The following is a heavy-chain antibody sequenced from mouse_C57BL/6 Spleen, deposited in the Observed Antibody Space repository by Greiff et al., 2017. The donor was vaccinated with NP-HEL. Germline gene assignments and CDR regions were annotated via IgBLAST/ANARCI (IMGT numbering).Heavy chain of an antibody. CDR3: ARYDYYGYYFDY. V-gene: IGHV1-69*01. J-gene: IGHJ2*01. CDR2: IDPSDSYT. CDR1: GYTFTSYW. D-gene: IGHD1-1*01. Sequence: QVQLQQPGAELVMPGASVKLSCKASGYTFTSYWMHWVKQRPGQGLEWIGEIDPSDSYTNYNQKFKGKSTLTVDKSSSTAYIQLSSLTSEDSAVYYCARYDYYGYYFDYWGQGTTLTVSS.